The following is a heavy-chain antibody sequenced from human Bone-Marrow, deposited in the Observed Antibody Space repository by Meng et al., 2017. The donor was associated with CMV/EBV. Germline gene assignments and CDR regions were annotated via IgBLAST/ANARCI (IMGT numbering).Heavy chain of an antibody. CDR3: ARGFCSSTSCHLLGLEDY. CDR2: INPSGGST. D-gene: IGHD2-2*01. V-gene: IGHV1-46*01. J-gene: IGHJ4*02. CDR1: GYTFTSYY. Sequence: ASVKVSCKASGYTFTSYYMHWVRQAPGQGLEWMGIINPSGGSTSYAQKFQGRVTMTRDTSTSTVYMELSSLRSEDTAAYYCARGFCSSTSCHLLGLEDYWGQGTLVTVSS.